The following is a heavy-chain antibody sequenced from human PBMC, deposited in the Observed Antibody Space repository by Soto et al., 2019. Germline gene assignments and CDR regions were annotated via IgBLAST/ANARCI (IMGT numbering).Heavy chain of an antibody. D-gene: IGHD3-10*01. CDR3: ARVTMVRGVIWKNWFDP. J-gene: IGHJ5*02. V-gene: IGHV4-30-4*08. Sequence: SETLSLTCTVSGGSIISGDYYWSWIRQPPGKGLEWIGYIYYSGDTSYNPSLKSRVTISIDTSKNQFSLKLSSVTAADTAVYYCARVTMVRGVIWKNWFDPWGQGTLVTVSS. CDR2: IYYSGDT. CDR1: GGSIISGDYY.